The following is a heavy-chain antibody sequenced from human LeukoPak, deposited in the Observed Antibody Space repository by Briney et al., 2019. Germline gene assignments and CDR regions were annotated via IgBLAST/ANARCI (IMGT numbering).Heavy chain of an antibody. Sequence: GGSLRLSCAASGFTFSDNYMSWIRKSPGKGLEWVSYISGSGSTIYYADSVRGRFTISRDNAKNSLYLQMNSLRAEDTAVYYCAREGITIFGVANSNWFDPWGQGTLVTVSS. J-gene: IGHJ5*02. D-gene: IGHD3-3*01. CDR2: ISGSGSTI. CDR3: AREGITIFGVANSNWFDP. V-gene: IGHV3-11*01. CDR1: GFTFSDNY.